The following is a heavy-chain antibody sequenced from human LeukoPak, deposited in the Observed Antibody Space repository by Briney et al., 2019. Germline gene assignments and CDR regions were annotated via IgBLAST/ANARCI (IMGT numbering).Heavy chain of an antibody. CDR1: GGSISSLC. J-gene: IGHJ4*02. V-gene: IGHV4-59*08. Sequence: PSETLSLTCSVSGGSISSLCWSWIRQPPGKGLEWIGYIYYTGSTNYNPSLKSRVTMFVDMSKNQFSLRLSSVTAADTAVYYCARHRAYSSSSPFDYWGQGTLVTVSS. CDR3: ARHRAYSSSSPFDY. D-gene: IGHD6-6*01. CDR2: IYYTGST.